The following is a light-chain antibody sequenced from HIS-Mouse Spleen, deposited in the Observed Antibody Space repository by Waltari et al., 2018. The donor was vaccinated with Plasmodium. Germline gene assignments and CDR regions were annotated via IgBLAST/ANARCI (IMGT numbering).Light chain of an antibody. CDR3: YSTDSSGKHRV. CDR2: EDS. CDR1: ALPKKY. J-gene: IGLJ3*02. V-gene: IGLV3-10*01. Sequence: SYELTQPPSVSVSPGQTARITCSGAALPKKYAYWYQEKSGKAPSLVINEDSKRPSGIPERFSGSSSGTMATLTISGAQVEDEADYYCYSTDSSGKHRVFGGGTKLTVL.